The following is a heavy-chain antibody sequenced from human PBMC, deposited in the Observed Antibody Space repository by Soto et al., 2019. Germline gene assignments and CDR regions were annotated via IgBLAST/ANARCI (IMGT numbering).Heavy chain of an antibody. CDR1: GFTFSNYW. CDR2: INGDGGST. J-gene: IGHJ6*02. V-gene: IGHV3-74*01. CDR3: ARGGGNYFYGMDV. Sequence: PGGSLRLSCAASGFTFSNYWMHWVRQAPGKGLVWVSRINGDGGSTTYADSVKGRFTISRDNAKNTLYLQMNNLRAEDTAVYYCARGGGNYFYGMDVWGQGTTVTVSS.